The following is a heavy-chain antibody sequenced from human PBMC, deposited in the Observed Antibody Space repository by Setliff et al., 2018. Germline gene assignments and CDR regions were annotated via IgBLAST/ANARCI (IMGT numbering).Heavy chain of an antibody. D-gene: IGHD2-15*01. CDR2: ISALYGTT. CDR3: VRWAAGICADY. V-gene: IGHV3-23*01. CDR1: GFTVSNYA. Sequence: GGSLRLSCVASGFTVSNYAMAWVRQAPGKGLEWVSAISALYGTTYYTDSVRGRFTVSRDNSKNTLHLQINSLRVEDTATYHCVRWAAGICADYWGQGTLVTVSS. J-gene: IGHJ4*02.